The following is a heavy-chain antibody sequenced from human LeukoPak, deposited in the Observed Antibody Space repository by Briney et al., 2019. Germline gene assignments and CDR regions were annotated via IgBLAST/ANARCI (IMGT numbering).Heavy chain of an antibody. Sequence: KASETLSLTCAVYGGSFSGYYWSWIRQPPGKGLEWIGEINHSGSTNYSPSLKSRVTISVDTSKNQFSLKLSSVTAADTAVYYCARRDSYYYDSSGYFTFDYWGQGTLVTVSS. CDR2: INHSGST. CDR1: GGSFSGYY. V-gene: IGHV4-34*01. D-gene: IGHD3-22*01. J-gene: IGHJ4*02. CDR3: ARRDSYYYDSSGYFTFDY.